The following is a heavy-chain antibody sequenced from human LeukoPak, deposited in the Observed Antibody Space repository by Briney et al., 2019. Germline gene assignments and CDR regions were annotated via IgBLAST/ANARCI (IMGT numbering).Heavy chain of an antibody. J-gene: IGHJ4*02. CDR1: GFTFNTYT. V-gene: IGHV3-30*18. CDR2: ISYDGSNK. Sequence: GGSLRLSCAASGFTFNTYTMNWVRQAPGKGLEWVAVISYDGSNKYYADSVKGRFTISRDNSKNTLYLQMNSLRAEDTAVYYCAKTGSSSSLDYWGQGTLVTVSS. D-gene: IGHD6-6*01. CDR3: AKTGSSSSLDY.